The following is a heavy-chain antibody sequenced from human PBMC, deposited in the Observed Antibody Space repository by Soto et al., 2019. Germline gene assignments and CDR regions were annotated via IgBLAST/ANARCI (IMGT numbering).Heavy chain of an antibody. CDR2: ITTYNGNR. Sequence: QVQLVQSGPEVKTPGASVKISCKTSGYTFKNYGIKWVRQAPGQGLEWVGWITTYNGNRYSAEKFQGRVTMTTDTSTTTAYMELRSLTSDDTGVYYCARDAQPTGVAADGASDYWGQGTLVTVSS. CDR1: GYTFKNYG. V-gene: IGHV1-18*01. D-gene: IGHD6-19*01. J-gene: IGHJ4*02. CDR3: ARDAQPTGVAADGASDY.